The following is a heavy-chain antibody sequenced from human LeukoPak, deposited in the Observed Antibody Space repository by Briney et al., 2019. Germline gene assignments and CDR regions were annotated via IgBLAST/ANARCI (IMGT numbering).Heavy chain of an antibody. V-gene: IGHV3-73*01. CDR2: IRSKANTYAA. CDR1: GFTFSDSA. CDR3: TGQAYYYDTSGFNFDY. D-gene: IGHD3-22*01. Sequence: GGSLKLSCAASGFTFSDSAMHWVRQASGKGLEWLGRIRSKANTYAAAYAASVKGRFTISRDDSKNTAYLQMNSLKTEDTAVYYCTGQAYYYDTSGFNFDYWGQGILVAVSS. J-gene: IGHJ4*02.